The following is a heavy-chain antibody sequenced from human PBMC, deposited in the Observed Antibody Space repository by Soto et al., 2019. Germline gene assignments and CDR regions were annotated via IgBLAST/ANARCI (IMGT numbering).Heavy chain of an antibody. Sequence: GESLKISCKASGYSFVNHWIAWVRQRPGEGLGWMAIINPADSDIRYSPSFQGQVTVSVDKSINTAYLQWSSLKASDTATYYCTRPQSSGWYDSWGQGTLVTAPQ. CDR2: INPADSDI. CDR3: TRPQSSGWYDS. D-gene: IGHD6-19*01. V-gene: IGHV5-51*01. CDR1: GYSFVNHW. J-gene: IGHJ5*01.